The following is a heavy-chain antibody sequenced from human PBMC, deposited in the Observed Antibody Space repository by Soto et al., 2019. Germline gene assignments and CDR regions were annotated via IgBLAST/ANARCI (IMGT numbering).Heavy chain of an antibody. Sequence: GQSLQISRRGCGYLFTSYWIAWVRQMPGKCLEWMWMSHPGDSDTRYSPSFHGQVLMSAEQSISPAYLQWSSLKASDTAMYYCASGRAQQLLHPGGEYGYYYYGMDVWRRGTTVTVSS. CDR3: ASGRAQQLLHPGGEYGYYYYGMDV. CDR2: SHPGDSDT. V-gene: IGHV5-51*01. CDR1: GYLFTSYW. J-gene: IGHJ6*02. D-gene: IGHD3-16*01.